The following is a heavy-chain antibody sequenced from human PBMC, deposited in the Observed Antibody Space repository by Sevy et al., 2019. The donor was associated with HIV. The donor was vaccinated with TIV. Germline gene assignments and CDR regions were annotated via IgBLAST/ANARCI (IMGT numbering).Heavy chain of an antibody. J-gene: IGHJ3*02. D-gene: IGHD1-7*01. CDR1: GGSISSSSYY. CDR2: IYYSGST. Sequence: SKTLSLTCTVSGGSISSSSYYWGWIRQPPGKGLEWIGSIYYSGSTYYNPSLKSRVTISVDTSKNQISLKLSSVTAADTVVYYCARHAVTGFPYNWNYKSRAGGAFDIWGQGTMVTVSS. CDR3: ARHAVTGFPYNWNYKSRAGGAFDI. V-gene: IGHV4-39*01.